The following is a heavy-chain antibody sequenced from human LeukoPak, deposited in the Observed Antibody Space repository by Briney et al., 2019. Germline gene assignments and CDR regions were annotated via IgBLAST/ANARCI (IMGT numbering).Heavy chain of an antibody. V-gene: IGHV1-69*13. J-gene: IGHJ4*02. D-gene: IGHD2-2*01. CDR1: GYTFTSYY. Sequence: SVKVSCKASGYTFTSYYMHWVRQAPGQGLEWMGGIIPIFGTANYAQKFQGRVTITADESTSTAYMELSSLRSEDTAVYYCQIPAADKSEDYWGQGTLVTVSS. CDR2: IIPIFGTA. CDR3: QIPAADKSEDY.